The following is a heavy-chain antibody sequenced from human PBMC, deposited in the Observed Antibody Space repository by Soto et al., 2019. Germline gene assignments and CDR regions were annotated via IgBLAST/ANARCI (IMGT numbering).Heavy chain of an antibody. V-gene: IGHV4-30-2*01. CDR1: GGSISSGGYS. D-gene: IGHD4-4*01. Sequence: QLQLQESGSGLVKPSQTLSLTCAVSGGSISSGGYSWSWIRRPPGKGLEWIGYIYHRGSTYYNPSLQSRVTISVDMSKNQFSLELSSVTAADTAVYYCARMTTLYYFDYWGQGTLVTVSS. J-gene: IGHJ4*02. CDR2: IYHRGST. CDR3: ARMTTLYYFDY.